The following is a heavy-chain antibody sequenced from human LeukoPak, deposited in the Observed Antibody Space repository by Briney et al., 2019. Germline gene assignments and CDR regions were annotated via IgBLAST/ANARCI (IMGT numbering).Heavy chain of an antibody. J-gene: IGHJ4*02. CDR3: AKELSSSRGTGFDY. Sequence: GGSLRLSCAASGFTVSSNYMSWVRQAPGKGLEWVSVIYSGGSTYYADSVKGRFTISRDNSKNTLYLQMNSLRAEDTAVYYCAKELSSSRGTGFDYWGQGTLVTVSS. D-gene: IGHD6-13*01. V-gene: IGHV3-53*01. CDR1: GFTVSSNY. CDR2: IYSGGST.